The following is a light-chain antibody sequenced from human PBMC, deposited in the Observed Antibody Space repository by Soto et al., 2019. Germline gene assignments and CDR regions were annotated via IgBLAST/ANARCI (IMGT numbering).Light chain of an antibody. V-gene: IGKV1-33*01. CDR2: DAS. J-gene: IGKJ1*01. Sequence: DIQMTQSPSSLSASVGDRVTITCQASQDISNYLNWYQQKPGKAPKLLIYDASNLETGVPSRFSGSGSGTDFTFTISSLQPEDIATYYCQQYDNLPWTFGQGTRWISN. CDR1: QDISNY. CDR3: QQYDNLPWT.